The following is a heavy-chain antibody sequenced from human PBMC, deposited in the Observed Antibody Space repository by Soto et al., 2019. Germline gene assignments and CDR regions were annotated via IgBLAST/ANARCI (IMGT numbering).Heavy chain of an antibody. J-gene: IGHJ5*02. D-gene: IGHD3-3*01. CDR3: ARQDVLRFLEWPNWFDP. CDR2: IYYSGST. V-gene: IGHV4-31*03. CDR1: GGSISSGGYY. Sequence: NPSETLSLTCTVSGGSISSGGYYWSWIRQHPGKGLEWIGYIYYSGSTYYNPSLKSRVTISVDTSKNQFSLKLSSVTAADTAVYYCARQDVLRFLEWPNWFDPWGQGTLVTVSS.